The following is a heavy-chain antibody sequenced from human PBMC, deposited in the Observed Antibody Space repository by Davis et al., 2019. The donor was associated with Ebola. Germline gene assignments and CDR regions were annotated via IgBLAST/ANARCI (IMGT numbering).Heavy chain of an antibody. D-gene: IGHD3-10*01. V-gene: IGHV4-34*01. J-gene: IGHJ4*02. CDR3: VGGYNFDY. Sequence: SETLSLTCAVYGGSFSGYDWSWIRQPPGKGLEWIGEINFSGSTNYNPSLKSRVTISIDTSKNQFSLKLSSVTAADTATYHCVGGYNFDYWGQGVQVIVSS. CDR1: GGSFSGYD. CDR2: INFSGST.